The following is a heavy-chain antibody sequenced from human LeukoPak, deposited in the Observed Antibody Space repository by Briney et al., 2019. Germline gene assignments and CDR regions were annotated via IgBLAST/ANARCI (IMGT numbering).Heavy chain of an antibody. CDR2: IRYDGTIK. Sequence: PGGSLRLSCAASGFTFSSYGMHWVRHAPGKGLVWVSFIRYDGTIKYYADSVKGRFTISRDNSKNTLYLQMNSLRAEDTAVYYCANSGSYEEPFDYWGQGTLVTVSS. D-gene: IGHD1-26*01. J-gene: IGHJ4*02. CDR3: ANSGSYEEPFDY. V-gene: IGHV3-30*02. CDR1: GFTFSSYG.